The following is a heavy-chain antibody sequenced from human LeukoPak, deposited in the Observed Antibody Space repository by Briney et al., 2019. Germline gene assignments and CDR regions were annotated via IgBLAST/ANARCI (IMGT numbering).Heavy chain of an antibody. CDR3: AQIGYCSSTSCPKPSDY. D-gene: IGHD2-2*01. CDR1: GGSFSGYY. J-gene: IGHJ4*02. V-gene: IGHV4-34*01. Sequence: PSETLSLTCAVYGGSFSGYYWSWIRQPPGKGLEWIGEINHSGSTNYNPSLKSRVTISVDTSKSQFSLKLSSVTAADTAVYYCAQIGYCSSTSCPKPSDYWGQGTLVTVSS. CDR2: INHSGST.